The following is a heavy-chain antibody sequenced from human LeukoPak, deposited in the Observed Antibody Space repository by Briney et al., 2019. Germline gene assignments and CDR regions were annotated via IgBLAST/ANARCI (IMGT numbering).Heavy chain of an antibody. Sequence: SETLSLTCTVSGGSISSSSYYWGWIRQPPGKGLEWIGSIYYTRSTYYNPSLKSRVTISVDTSKNQFSLKLTSVTAADTAVYYRARGVTMIVVVIHDWYFDLWGRGTLVTVSS. J-gene: IGHJ2*01. D-gene: IGHD3-22*01. CDR1: GGSISSSSYY. V-gene: IGHV4-39*01. CDR3: ARGVTMIVVVIHDWYFDL. CDR2: IYYTRST.